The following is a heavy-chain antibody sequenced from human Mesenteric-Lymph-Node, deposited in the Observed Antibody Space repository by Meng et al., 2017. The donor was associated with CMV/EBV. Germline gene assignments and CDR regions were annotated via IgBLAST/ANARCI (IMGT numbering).Heavy chain of an antibody. D-gene: IGHD3-10*01. CDR3: AKAMVRGVNGHYYYGMDV. J-gene: IGHJ6*02. CDR1: GGTFSSYA. V-gene: IGHV1-69*05. Sequence: SVKVSCKASGGTFSSYAISWVRQAPGQGLEWMGGTIPIFGTANYAQKFQGRVTITTDESTSTAYMELSSLRSEDTAVYYCAKAMVRGVNGHYYYGMDVWGQGTTVTVSS. CDR2: TIPIFGTA.